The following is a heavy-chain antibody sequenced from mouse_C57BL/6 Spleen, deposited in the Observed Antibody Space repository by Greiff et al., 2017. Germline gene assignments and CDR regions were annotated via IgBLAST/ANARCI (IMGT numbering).Heavy chain of an antibody. CDR2: FYPGSGSI. Sequence: QVHVKQSGAELVKPGASVKLSCKASGYTFTEYTIHWVKQRSGQGLEWIGWFYPGSGSIKYNEKFKDKATLTADKSSSTVYMELSRLTSEDSAVYFCARHEGGRQLRSRGFSYWGQGTTLTVSS. CDR1: GYTFTEYT. CDR3: ARHEGGRQLRSRGFSY. J-gene: IGHJ2*01. D-gene: IGHD3-2*02. V-gene: IGHV1-62-2*01.